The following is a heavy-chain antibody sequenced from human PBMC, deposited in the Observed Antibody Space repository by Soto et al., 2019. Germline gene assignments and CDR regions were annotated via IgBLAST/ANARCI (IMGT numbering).Heavy chain of an antibody. V-gene: IGHV1-2*02. CDR3: ARDNVSYSSGLRFQH. CDR1: GYTFTGYY. D-gene: IGHD6-19*01. CDR2: INPNSGGT. J-gene: IGHJ1*01. Sequence: ASVKVSCKASGYTFTGYYMHWVRQAPGQGLEWMGWINPNSGGTNYAQEFQGRVTMTRDTSISTAYMELSRLRSDDTAVYSCARDNVSYSSGLRFQHWGQGTLVTVSS.